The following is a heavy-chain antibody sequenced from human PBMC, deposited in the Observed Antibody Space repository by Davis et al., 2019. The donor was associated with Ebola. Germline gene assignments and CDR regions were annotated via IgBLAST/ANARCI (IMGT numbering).Heavy chain of an antibody. J-gene: IGHJ2*01. V-gene: IGHV3-74*03. D-gene: IGHD3-22*01. CDR1: GFTFSNYW. CDR3: ARDSGPGGYNGGYFEF. CDR2: INPDGTTT. Sequence: GESLKISCAASGFTFSNYWMHWVRQAPGKGPVWVSRINPDGTTTTYADSVKGRFTISRDNPENTVYLQLDNLSVGDTAVYYCARDSGPGGYNGGYFEFWGRGTLVSVSS.